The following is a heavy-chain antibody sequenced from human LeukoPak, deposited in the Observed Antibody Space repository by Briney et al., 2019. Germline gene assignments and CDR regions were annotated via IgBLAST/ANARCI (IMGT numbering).Heavy chain of an antibody. J-gene: IGHJ6*03. CDR2: VNHSGGT. D-gene: IGHD2-2*01. V-gene: IGHV4-34*01. CDR3: ARVRTSCNPECDYYYMDV. CDR1: GGSFSGYY. Sequence: PSETLSLTCAVYGGSFSGYYWSWIRQPPGEGLEWIGEVNHSGGTNYNPSLKSRVTISVDTSKNQFSLRLSSVTAADTAVYYCARVRTSCNPECDYYYMDVWGKGTTVTVSS.